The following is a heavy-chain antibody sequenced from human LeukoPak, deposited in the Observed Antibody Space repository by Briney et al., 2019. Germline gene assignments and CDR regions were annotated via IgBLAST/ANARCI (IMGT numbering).Heavy chain of an antibody. CDR3: ARDHPSSSWYSPYYYYYGMDV. Sequence: GSLRLSCAASGFTFSSYSMNWVRQAPGKGLEWVSSISSSSSYIYYADSVKGRFTISRDNAKNSLYLQMNSLRAEDTAVYYCARDHPSSSWYSPYYYYYGMDVWGQGTTVTVSS. CDR1: GFTFSSYS. CDR2: ISSSSSYI. J-gene: IGHJ6*02. V-gene: IGHV3-21*04. D-gene: IGHD6-13*01.